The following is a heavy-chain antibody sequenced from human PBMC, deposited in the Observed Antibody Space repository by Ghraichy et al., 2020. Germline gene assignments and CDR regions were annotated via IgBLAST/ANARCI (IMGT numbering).Heavy chain of an antibody. V-gene: IGHV1-46*03. Sequence: GESLNISCKASGYTFSTYYIHWIRQAPGQGLEWMGVINPSGGTTNHAEHFEGRAAITRDMSTHTVYLELNNLRSEDTAVYYCARGGPITTVRGVADYNWLDPWGQGALVTVSS. CDR1: GYTFSTYY. J-gene: IGHJ5*02. CDR3: ARGGPITTVRGVADYNWLDP. CDR2: INPSGGTT. D-gene: IGHD3-10*01.